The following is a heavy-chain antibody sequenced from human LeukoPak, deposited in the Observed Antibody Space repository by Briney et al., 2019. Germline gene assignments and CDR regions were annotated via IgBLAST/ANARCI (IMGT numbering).Heavy chain of an antibody. V-gene: IGHV6-1*01. Sequence: SQTLSLTCAISGDSFSSNSAAWNWIRQSPSRGLEWLGRTYYRSKWYNDYAVSVKSRITINPDTSKNQFSLQLNSVTPEDTAVYYCARGVWFGELTAYYYYYGMDVWGQGTTVTVSS. CDR1: GDSFSSNSAA. J-gene: IGHJ6*02. D-gene: IGHD3-10*01. CDR3: ARGVWFGELTAYYYYYGMDV. CDR2: TYYRSKWYN.